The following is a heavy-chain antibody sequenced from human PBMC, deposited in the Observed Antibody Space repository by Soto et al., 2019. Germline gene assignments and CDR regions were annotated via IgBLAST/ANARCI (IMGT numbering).Heavy chain of an antibody. V-gene: IGHV4-34*01. CDR1: GGSFSGYY. CDR3: ARGGGYDGYYFDY. J-gene: IGHJ4*02. D-gene: IGHD5-12*01. Sequence: SETLSLTCAVYGGSFSGYYWSWIRQPPGKGLEWIGEINHSGSTNYNPSLKSRVTISVDTSKNQFSLKLSSVTAADTAVYYCARGGGYDGYYFDYWGQGTLVTVSS. CDR2: INHSGST.